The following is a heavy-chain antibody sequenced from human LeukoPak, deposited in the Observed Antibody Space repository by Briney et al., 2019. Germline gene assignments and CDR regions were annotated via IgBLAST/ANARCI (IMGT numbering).Heavy chain of an antibody. V-gene: IGHV3-23*01. CDR3: AKVGSIAVAGEREDYFDY. CDR2: ISGSGGST. Sequence: GGSLRLSCAASGFTFSSYAMSWVRQAPGKGLEWVSAISGSGGSTYYADSVKGRFTISRDNSKNTLYLQMNSLRAEDTAVYYCAKVGSIAVAGEREDYFDYWGQGTLVTVSS. CDR1: GFTFSSYA. J-gene: IGHJ4*02. D-gene: IGHD6-19*01.